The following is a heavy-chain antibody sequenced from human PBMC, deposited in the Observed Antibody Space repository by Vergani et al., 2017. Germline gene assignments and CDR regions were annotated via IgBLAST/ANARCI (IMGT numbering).Heavy chain of an antibody. D-gene: IGHD3-10*01. Sequence: QVQLQQWGAGLLKPSETLSLTCAVYGGSFSGYYWSWIRQPPGKGLEWIGEINHSGSTNYNPSLKSRVTISVDRSKNQFSLKLSSVTAADMAVYYCARVYYGSGDEGYYYYYMDVWGKGTTVTVSS. CDR3: ARVYYGSGDEGYYYYYMDV. CDR2: INHSGST. V-gene: IGHV4-34*01. J-gene: IGHJ6*03. CDR1: GGSFSGYY.